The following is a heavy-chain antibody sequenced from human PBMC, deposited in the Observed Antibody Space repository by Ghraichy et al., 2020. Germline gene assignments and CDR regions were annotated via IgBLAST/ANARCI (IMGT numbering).Heavy chain of an antibody. D-gene: IGHD6-19*01. Sequence: GGSRRLSCAASGFTFGSYGMSWVRQAPGKGLEWVAAVGGSGGPTYYANPAKGRFTISRDNSKNTLHLQMNSLRAEDTAVYYCAKHTSPSADSRSGWDFWGQGALVTVSS. CDR1: GFTFGSYG. CDR2: VGGSGGPT. V-gene: IGHV3-23*01. CDR3: AKHTSPSADSRSGWDF. J-gene: IGHJ4*02.